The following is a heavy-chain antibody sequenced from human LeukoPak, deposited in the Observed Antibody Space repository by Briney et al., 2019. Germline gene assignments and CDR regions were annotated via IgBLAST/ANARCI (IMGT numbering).Heavy chain of an antibody. J-gene: IGHJ3*02. CDR2: IYYSGST. CDR1: GDSISSSSYY. V-gene: IGHV4-39*01. D-gene: IGHD3-22*01. CDR3: ARGPLQHYYDSSGYWRDAFDI. Sequence: SETLSLTCIVSGDSISSSSYYWGWIRQPPGKGLEWIGSIYYSGSTDYNPSLKSRVTMSIDTFENQFSLKLSSVTAADTAVYYCARGPLQHYYDSSGYWRDAFDIWGQGTMVTVSS.